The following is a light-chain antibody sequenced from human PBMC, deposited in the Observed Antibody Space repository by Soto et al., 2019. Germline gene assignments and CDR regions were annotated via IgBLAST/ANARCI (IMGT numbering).Light chain of an antibody. J-gene: IGLJ2*01. Sequence: QSALTQPASVSGSPGQSITISSTGTSSDVGSYNLVSWYQQHPGEAPKLMIYEVNKRPSGVSNRFSGSKSGNTASLTISGLQAEDEADYFCCSYAGSLPVVFGGGTKLTVL. V-gene: IGLV2-23*02. CDR2: EVN. CDR1: SSDVGSYNL. CDR3: CSYAGSLPVV.